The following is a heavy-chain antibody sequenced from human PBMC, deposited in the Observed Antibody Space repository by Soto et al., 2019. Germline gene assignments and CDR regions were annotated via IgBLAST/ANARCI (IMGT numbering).Heavy chain of an antibody. V-gene: IGHV4-59*01. CDR2: MYNTGST. CDR1: GGSISSYY. J-gene: IGHJ6*02. CDR3: ARDLWGYCGADCYPLDV. Sequence: SETLSLTCTVSGGSISSYYWSWIRQPPGKGLEWIGYMYNTGSTIYNPSLKSRVTISVDTSKNQFSLKLNSVTAADTAVYYGARDLWGYCGADCYPLDVWGQGTTVTVS. D-gene: IGHD2-21*02.